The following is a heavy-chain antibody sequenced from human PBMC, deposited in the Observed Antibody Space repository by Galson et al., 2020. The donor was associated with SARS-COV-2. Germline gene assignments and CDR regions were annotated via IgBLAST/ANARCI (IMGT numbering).Heavy chain of an antibody. CDR1: GDSLNNYY. Sequence: SETLSLTCSVSGDSLNNYYWGWIRQPPGKGLEWIGYIYYTGSANYNSSLKSRVTISVDTSKNQFSLKMSSVTAADTAVYYCAKSRLGWFDPWGQGTLVTISS. V-gene: IGHV4-59*08. CDR3: AKSRLGWFDP. CDR2: IYYTGSA. D-gene: IGHD6-19*01. J-gene: IGHJ5*02.